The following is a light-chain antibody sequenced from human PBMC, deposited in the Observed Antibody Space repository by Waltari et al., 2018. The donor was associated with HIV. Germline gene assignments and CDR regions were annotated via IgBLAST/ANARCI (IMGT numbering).Light chain of an antibody. CDR2: DSN. CDR3: GTWDSSLSAWV. CDR1: SSNIGNNY. V-gene: IGLV1-51*01. J-gene: IGLJ3*02. Sequence: TQPPSVSAAPGQKVTISCSGSSSNIGNNYVTWYQQLPGTAPKLLIYDSNKRPSGIPDRFSGSKSGTSGTLAITGLQTGDEADYYCGTWDSSLSAWVFGGGTKLTVL.